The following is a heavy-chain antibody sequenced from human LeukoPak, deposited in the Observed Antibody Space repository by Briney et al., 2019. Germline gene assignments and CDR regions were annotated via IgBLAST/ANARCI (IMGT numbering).Heavy chain of an antibody. Sequence: SETLSLTCTVSLDSTTSNFWSWVREPPGKGLEWIGEIHRSGSPNYNPSLQSRVTISIDRSRNQIVLELSSVTAADTAFYYCAREILGGFNPGAYWGQGTLVTVSS. CDR3: AREILGGFNPGAY. CDR1: LDSTTSNF. V-gene: IGHV4-59*12. J-gene: IGHJ4*02. CDR2: IHRSGSP. D-gene: IGHD1-14*01.